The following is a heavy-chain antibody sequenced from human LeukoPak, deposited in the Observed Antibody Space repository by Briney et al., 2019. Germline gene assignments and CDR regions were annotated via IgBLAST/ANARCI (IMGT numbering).Heavy chain of an antibody. CDR3: ATTPPSLSAWIQLWLLHFDY. Sequence: PGGSLRLSCAASGFTFSDYDMHWVRQAPGKGLEWVALISYDGSNKYYADSVKGRFSISRDNSKNTLYLQMNSLRAEDTAVYYCATTPPSLSAWIQLWLLHFDYWGQGTLVTVSS. J-gene: IGHJ4*02. CDR2: ISYDGSNK. V-gene: IGHV3-30*03. CDR1: GFTFSDYD. D-gene: IGHD5-18*01.